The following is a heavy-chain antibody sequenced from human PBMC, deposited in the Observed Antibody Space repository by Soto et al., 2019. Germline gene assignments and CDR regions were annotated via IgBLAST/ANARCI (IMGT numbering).Heavy chain of an antibody. CDR2: INPATGAA. CDR1: GYPVTAYY. V-gene: IGHV1-2*02. D-gene: IGHD3-3*01. J-gene: IGHJ3*02. Sequence: QLHLVQFGAVVKKPGASVTVSCSASGYPVTAYYMHWVRQAPGRGLEWMGGINPATGAAKYTQTFQGRVTKTRDTSTSTAFKELSGLTCEDRAAFYCARGGGVGVAGSAAFDMWGQGTLVTVSS. CDR3: ARGGGVGVAGSAAFDM.